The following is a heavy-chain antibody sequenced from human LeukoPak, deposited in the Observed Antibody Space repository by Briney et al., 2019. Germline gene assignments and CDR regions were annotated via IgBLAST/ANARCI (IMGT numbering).Heavy chain of an antibody. CDR3: ARVRGGSGFPFDH. D-gene: IGHD3-22*01. Sequence: PSETLSLTCVVSGASLSNNHWSWIRQTPGTGLEWLGEITHGKGTNDNPSLKSRVTLSIDTSKNQLSLKLSSVTAADTGIYYCARVRGGSGFPFDHWGQGTLATVSS. CDR2: ITHGKGT. CDR1: GASLSNNH. V-gene: IGHV4-34*01. J-gene: IGHJ4*02.